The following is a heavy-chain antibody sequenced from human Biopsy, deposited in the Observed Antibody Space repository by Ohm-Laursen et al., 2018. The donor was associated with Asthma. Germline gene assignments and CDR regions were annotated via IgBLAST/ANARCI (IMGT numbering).Heavy chain of an antibody. CDR3: ARDREVYGSGIGALYYYYYYGMDV. J-gene: IGHJ6*02. Sequence: SVKVSCKASGGTFSGYAISWVRQAPGQGLEWMGGIIPIFGTANYAQKFQGRVTITADESTSTAYMELSSLRSEDTAVYYCARDREVYGSGIGALYYYYYYGMDVWGQGTTVTVSS. V-gene: IGHV1-69*13. CDR1: GGTFSGYA. D-gene: IGHD3-10*01. CDR2: IIPIFGTA.